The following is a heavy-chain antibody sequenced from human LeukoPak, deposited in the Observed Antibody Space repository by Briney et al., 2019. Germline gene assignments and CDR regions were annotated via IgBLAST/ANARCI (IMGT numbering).Heavy chain of an antibody. J-gene: IGHJ4*02. D-gene: IGHD4-11*01. V-gene: IGHV4-4*07. CDR3: SRETTGLTRYFDY. Sequence: SETLSLTCTVSGNSISSYYWSWIRQPAGKGLEWIGRIYTSGSTNYNPSLRSRVTMSVDTSKNQFSLNLSSVTAADPAFYYCSRETTGLTRYFDYWGQGTLVTVSS. CDR2: IYTSGST. CDR1: GNSISSYY.